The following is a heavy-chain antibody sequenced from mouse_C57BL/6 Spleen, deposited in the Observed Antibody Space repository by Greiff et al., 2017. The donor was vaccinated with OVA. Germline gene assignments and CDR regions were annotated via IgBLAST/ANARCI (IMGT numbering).Heavy chain of an antibody. CDR2: IYPGSGNT. J-gene: IGHJ4*01. Sequence: VQLQQSGPELVKPGASVKISCKASGYSFTSYYIHWVKQRPGQGLEWIGWIYPGSGNTKYNEKFKGKATLTADTSSSTAYMQLSSLTSEDSAVYYCARARNYDAMDYWGQGTSVTVSS. CDR3: ARARNYDAMDY. CDR1: GYSFTSYY. D-gene: IGHD2-1*01. V-gene: IGHV1-66*01.